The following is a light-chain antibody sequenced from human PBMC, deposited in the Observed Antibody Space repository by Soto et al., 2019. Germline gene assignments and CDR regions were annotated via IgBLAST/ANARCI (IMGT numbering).Light chain of an antibody. CDR1: QSISSF. Sequence: DIQMTQSPSSLSASVGDRVTLTCRASQSISSFLNWYQQKPGKATKVLIYGASSLQTGVPSRFSGSGSGTDFTLTISSLQPEDFATYYCQQSHSAWTFGQGTKVEI. CDR2: GAS. CDR3: QQSHSAWT. V-gene: IGKV1-39*01. J-gene: IGKJ1*01.